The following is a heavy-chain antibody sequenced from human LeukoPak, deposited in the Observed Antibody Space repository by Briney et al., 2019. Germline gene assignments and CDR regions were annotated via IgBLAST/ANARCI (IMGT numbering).Heavy chain of an antibody. J-gene: IGHJ4*02. CDR3: ARYGSGGYYFDY. CDR1: GFTVSSNY. CDR2: IYSGGST. V-gene: IGHV3-66*01. D-gene: IGHD3-10*01. Sequence: GGSLRLSCAASGFTVSSNYMSWVRQAPGKGLEWVSVIYSGGSTYCADSVKGRFTISRENSKNTLYLQMNSLRAEDTAVYYCARYGSGGYYFDYWGQGTLVTVSS.